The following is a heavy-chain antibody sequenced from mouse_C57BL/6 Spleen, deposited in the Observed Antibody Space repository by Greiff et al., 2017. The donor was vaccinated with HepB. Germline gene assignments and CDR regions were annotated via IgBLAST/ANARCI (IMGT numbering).Heavy chain of an antibody. D-gene: IGHD1-1*01. Sequence: QVQLQQSGAELVKPGASVKISCKASGYAFSSYWMNWVKQRPGKGLEWIGQIYPGDGDTNYNGKFKGKATLTADKSSSTAYMQLSSLTSEDSAVYFCAREGGLTTVVATYHWYFDVWGTGTTVTVSS. CDR1: GYAFSSYW. J-gene: IGHJ1*03. V-gene: IGHV1-80*01. CDR3: AREGGLTTVVATYHWYFDV. CDR2: IYPGDGDT.